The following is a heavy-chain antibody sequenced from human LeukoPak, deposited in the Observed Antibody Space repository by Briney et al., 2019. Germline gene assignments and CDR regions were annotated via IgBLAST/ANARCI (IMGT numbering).Heavy chain of an antibody. CDR1: GSTFSSYG. V-gene: IGHV3-33*06. J-gene: IGHJ4*02. CDR3: AKDWYYDSSGYYFDY. D-gene: IGHD3-22*01. Sequence: GGSLRLSCAASGSTFSSYGMHWVRQAPGKGLEWVAVIWYDGSNKYYAGSVKGRFTISRDNSKNTLYLQMNSLRAEDTAVYYCAKDWYYDSSGYYFDYWGQGTLVTVSS. CDR2: IWYDGSNK.